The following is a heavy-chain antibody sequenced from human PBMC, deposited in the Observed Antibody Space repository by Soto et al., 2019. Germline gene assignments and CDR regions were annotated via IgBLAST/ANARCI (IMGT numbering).Heavy chain of an antibody. CDR1: GFTFDDYA. D-gene: IGHD3-9*01. J-gene: IGHJ3*02. V-gene: IGHV3-9*01. Sequence: PGGSLRLSCASSGFTFDDYAMHLVRQAPGKGLEWVSGISWNSGSIGYADSVKGRFTISRDNAKNSLYLQMSSLRSEDTAVYYCARTGYWGPAAFDIWGQGTMVTVSS. CDR2: ISWNSGSI. CDR3: ARTGYWGPAAFDI.